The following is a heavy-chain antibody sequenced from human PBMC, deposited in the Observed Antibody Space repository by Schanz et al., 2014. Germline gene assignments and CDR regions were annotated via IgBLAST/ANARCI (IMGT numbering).Heavy chain of an antibody. CDR3: AREVGLYDRGWFDP. CDR1: GYTFISYG. CDR2: INPNSGTT. V-gene: IGHV1-2*04. D-gene: IGHD3-22*01. J-gene: IGHJ5*02. Sequence: QVQLVQSGAEVKKPGASVKVSCKASGYTFISYGINWVRQAPGQGLEWMGWINPNSGTTNYAQKFQGWVTMTRDTSISTAYMELSSLRSEDTAVYYCAREVGLYDRGWFDPWGQGTLVTVSS.